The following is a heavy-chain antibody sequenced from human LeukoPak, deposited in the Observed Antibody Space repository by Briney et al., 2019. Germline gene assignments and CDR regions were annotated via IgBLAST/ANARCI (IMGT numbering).Heavy chain of an antibody. D-gene: IGHD2-8*01. Sequence: QPGGSLRLSCAASGFTFTNYWMHWVRQAPGKGLMWVSRVDGVGSGTAYADSVMGRFTISRDNAKNTVYLQMNSLRVEDTAVYFCVRDTRAASNGHAPGSPRFDPWGQGTLVTVSS. CDR1: GFTFTNYW. CDR2: VDGVGSGT. J-gene: IGHJ5*02. CDR3: VRDTRAASNGHAPGSPRFDP. V-gene: IGHV3-74*01.